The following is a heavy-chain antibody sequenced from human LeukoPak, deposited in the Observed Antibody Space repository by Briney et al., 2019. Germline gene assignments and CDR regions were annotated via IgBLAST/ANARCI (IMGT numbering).Heavy chain of an antibody. D-gene: IGHD3-16*01. CDR2: IYYSGST. Sequence: SETLSLTCTVSGGSISSYYWSWIRQPPGKGLEWIGYIYYSGSTNYNPSLKSRVTISIDTSKNQFSLKLTSVTAADTAVYYCARARTGGSLYWYFDLWGRGTQVSVSS. CDR1: GGSISSYY. J-gene: IGHJ2*01. V-gene: IGHV4-59*01. CDR3: ARARTGGSLYWYFDL.